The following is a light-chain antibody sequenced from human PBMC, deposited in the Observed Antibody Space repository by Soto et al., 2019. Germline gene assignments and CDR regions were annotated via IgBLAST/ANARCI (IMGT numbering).Light chain of an antibody. V-gene: IGKV3-20*01. Sequence: EIVMTQSPATLSLSPGERSTLSCRASQSVSSNLAWYQQKPGQAPRLLIYGASSRATGIPDRFSGSGSGTDFTLTISRLEPEDFAVYYCQQYGSWTFGQGTKVDIK. CDR1: QSVSSN. J-gene: IGKJ1*01. CDR2: GAS. CDR3: QQYGSWT.